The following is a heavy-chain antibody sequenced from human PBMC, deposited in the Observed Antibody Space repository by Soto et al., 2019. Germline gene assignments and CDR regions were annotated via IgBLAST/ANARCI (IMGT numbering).Heavy chain of an antibody. CDR3: ARGLVSGGSGYRAFNPPPDRCYYYYGMDV. J-gene: IGHJ6*02. Sequence: QVQLVQSGAEVKKPGSSVKVSCKASGGTFSSYAISWVRQAPGQGLEWMGGIIPIFGTANYAQKFQGRVTITADESTSTAYMELSSLRSEDTAVYYCARGLVSGGSGYRAFNPPPDRCYYYYGMDVWGQGTTVTVSS. CDR2: IIPIFGTA. CDR1: GGTFSSYA. D-gene: IGHD2-15*01. V-gene: IGHV1-69*01.